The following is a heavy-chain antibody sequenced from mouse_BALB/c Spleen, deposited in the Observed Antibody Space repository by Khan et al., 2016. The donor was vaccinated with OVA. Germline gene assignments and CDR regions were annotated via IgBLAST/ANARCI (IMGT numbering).Heavy chain of an antibody. D-gene: IGHD2-3*01. CDR3: ARDGSRYNYAMDY. J-gene: IGHJ4*01. CDR2: ISYSGST. CDR1: GYSITSDYA. V-gene: IGHV3-2*02. Sequence: EVKLLESGPGLVKPSQSLSLTCTVTGYSITSDYAWNWIRQFPGNKLEWMGYISYSGSTSYNPSLKSRISITRDRSKNQFFLQLNSVTTEDTATYYCARDGSRYNYAMDYWGQGTAVTVSS.